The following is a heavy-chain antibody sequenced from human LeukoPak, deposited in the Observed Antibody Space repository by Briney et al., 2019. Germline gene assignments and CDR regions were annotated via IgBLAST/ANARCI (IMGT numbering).Heavy chain of an antibody. J-gene: IGHJ4*02. Sequence: ASVKVSCKASGYTFTSYGISWVRQAPGQGLEWMGWISAYNGNTNYAQKLQGRDTMTTDKSTSTAYMELRSLRPDDTAVYYCARDGIFGVATFDYWGKGTLVTVSS. V-gene: IGHV1-18*01. D-gene: IGHD3-3*01. CDR1: GYTFTSYG. CDR2: ISAYNGNT. CDR3: ARDGIFGVATFDY.